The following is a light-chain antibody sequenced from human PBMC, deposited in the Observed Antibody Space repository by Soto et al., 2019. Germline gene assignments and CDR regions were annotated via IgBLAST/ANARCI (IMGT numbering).Light chain of an antibody. CDR1: QRVSRN. V-gene: IGKV3-15*01. J-gene: IGKJ1*01. CDR3: QQYNNWPRT. Sequence: IRRTPSAATLAVSAGGGATLSCRAIQRVSRNLAWYQQKPGQAPRLLIYAASTRATGIPGRFGGSGSGTEFTLTIRSLQSEDFAVYYCQQYNNWPRTFGQGTKVDIK. CDR2: AAS.